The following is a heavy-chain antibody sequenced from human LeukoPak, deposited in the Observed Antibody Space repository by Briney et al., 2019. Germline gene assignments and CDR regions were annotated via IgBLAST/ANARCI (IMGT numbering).Heavy chain of an antibody. CDR3: AGALSSIEARGGFDY. V-gene: IGHV4-34*01. D-gene: IGHD6-6*01. CDR1: GGSFSGYY. Sequence: PSETLSLTCAVYGGSFSGYYWSWIRQPPGKGLEWIGEINHSGSTNYNPSLKSRVTISVDTSKNQFSLKLSSVTAADTAVYYCAGALSSIEARGGFDYWGQGTLVTVSS. J-gene: IGHJ4*02. CDR2: INHSGST.